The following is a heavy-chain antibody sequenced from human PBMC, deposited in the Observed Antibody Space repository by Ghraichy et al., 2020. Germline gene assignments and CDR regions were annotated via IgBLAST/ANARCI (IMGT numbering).Heavy chain of an antibody. CDR3: ARDGASIAVAGAYFDY. V-gene: IGHV1-69*13. CDR2: IIPIFGTA. J-gene: IGHJ4*02. CDR1: GGTFSSYA. Sequence: SVKVSCKASGGTFSSYAISWVRQAPGQGLEWMGGIIPIFGTANYAQKFQGRVTITADESTSTAYMELSSLRSEDTAVYYCARDGASIAVAGAYFDYWGQGTLVTGSS. D-gene: IGHD6-19*01.